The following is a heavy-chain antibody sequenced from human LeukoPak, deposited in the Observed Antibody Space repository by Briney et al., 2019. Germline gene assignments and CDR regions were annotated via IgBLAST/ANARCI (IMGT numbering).Heavy chain of an antibody. CDR1: GFTFSSDG. Sequence: GSLRLSCAASGFTFSSDGMHWVRQAPGKGLEWVAVIWYDGSNKYYADSVKGRFTISRDNSKNTLYLQMNSLRAEDTAVYYCARDVRYYYDSRNWFDPWGQGTLVTVSS. J-gene: IGHJ5*02. CDR2: IWYDGSNK. CDR3: ARDVRYYYDSRNWFDP. D-gene: IGHD3-22*01. V-gene: IGHV3-33*01.